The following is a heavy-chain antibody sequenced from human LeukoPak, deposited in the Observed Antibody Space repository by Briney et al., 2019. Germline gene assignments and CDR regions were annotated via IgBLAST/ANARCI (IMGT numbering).Heavy chain of an antibody. CDR2: IKQDGSEK. Sequence: PGGSLRLSCAASGFTFSSYWMSWVRQAPGKGLEWVANIKQDGSEKYYVDSVKGRFTISRDNAKNSLYLQMNSLRAEDTAVYYCARGRGAWLRYFDESSHFGDAFDIWGQGTMVTVSS. D-gene: IGHD3-9*01. V-gene: IGHV3-7*03. J-gene: IGHJ3*02. CDR3: ARGRGAWLRYFDESSHFGDAFDI. CDR1: GFTFSSYW.